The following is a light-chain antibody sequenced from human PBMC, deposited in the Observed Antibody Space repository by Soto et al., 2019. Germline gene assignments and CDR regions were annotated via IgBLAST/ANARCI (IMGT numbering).Light chain of an antibody. Sequence: EIVLTQSPATLSSSPGETATLSCRASQYVGTRLAWYQHKPGQAPRLLIYYTSNRATGIPARFSGSGSGTDFTLTINSLAPEDFAIYYCHQRQSWPLTFGGGTKVDIK. CDR2: YTS. J-gene: IGKJ4*01. V-gene: IGKV3-11*01. CDR1: QYVGTR. CDR3: HQRQSWPLT.